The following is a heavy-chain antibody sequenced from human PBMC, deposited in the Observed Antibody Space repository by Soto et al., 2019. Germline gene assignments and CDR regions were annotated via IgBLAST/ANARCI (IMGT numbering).Heavy chain of an antibody. CDR3: XXXXXXXXHGLVDV. CDR2: FRSGGGT. J-gene: IGHJ6*02. CDR1: GDSXXXXX. Sequence: QVQLQESGPGLVKPSETLSLTCTVSGDSXXXXXXXWIRQPPXXXXEWIGYFRSGGGTSYNPSLKSRVAXXXXXXXXXXXXXXXXXXXXXXXXXXXXXXXXXXXHGLVDVWGQGTTVTVSS. V-gene: IGHV4-4*08.